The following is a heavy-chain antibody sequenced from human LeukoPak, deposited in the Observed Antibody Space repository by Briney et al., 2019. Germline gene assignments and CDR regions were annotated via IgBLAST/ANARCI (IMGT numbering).Heavy chain of an antibody. V-gene: IGHV3-74*01. J-gene: IGHJ4*02. CDR2: INSDGINT. Sequence: GGSLRLSCAASGFTFSSYWMHWVRQAPGKGLVWVSRINSDGINTSYADSVKGRFTISRDNSKNTLYLQMNNLRAEDTAVYYCAPRVVGSAPFDYWGQGTLVTVSS. CDR3: APRVVGSAPFDY. D-gene: IGHD2-15*01. CDR1: GFTFSSYW.